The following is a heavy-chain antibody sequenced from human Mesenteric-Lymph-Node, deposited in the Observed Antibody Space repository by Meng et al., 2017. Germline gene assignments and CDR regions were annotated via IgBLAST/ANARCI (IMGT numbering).Heavy chain of an antibody. V-gene: IGHV3-66*01. CDR2: IQGGGST. Sequence: GEFLKISCEASGFSVSNDIMNWVRQAPGMGLEWVSIIQGGGSTFYADSVRGRFTISVDNAKNTVSLEINSLRDEDTAVYYCARDRGAAPFDIWGQGTVVTVSS. CDR1: GFSVSNDI. J-gene: IGHJ3*02. D-gene: IGHD2-15*01. CDR3: ARDRGAAPFDI.